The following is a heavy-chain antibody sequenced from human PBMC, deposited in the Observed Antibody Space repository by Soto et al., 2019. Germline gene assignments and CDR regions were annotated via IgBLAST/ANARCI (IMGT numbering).Heavy chain of an antibody. V-gene: IGHV3-66*01. D-gene: IGHD4-17*01. J-gene: IGHJ3*02. CDR1: GFTVSSNY. CDR2: IYSGGST. CDR3: ARDAVTTNTVDAFDI. Sequence: TWVSLRLPWTAFGFTVSSNYMSRILQAPGKGLEWVSVIYSGGSTYYADSVKGRFTISRDNSKNTLYLQMNSLRAEDTAVYYCARDAVTTNTVDAFDIWGQGTMVTVSS.